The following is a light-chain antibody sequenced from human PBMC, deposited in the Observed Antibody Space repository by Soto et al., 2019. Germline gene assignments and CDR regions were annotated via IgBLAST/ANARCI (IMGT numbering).Light chain of an antibody. V-gene: IGKV3-11*01. J-gene: IGKJ4*01. CDR1: HSFGSY. CDR3: QQHTNWPLT. Sequence: ETVLTQSPATLSLSPGEGATLSCRASHSFGSYLAWYQQKPGQTPRLLIYDASTRATGIPARFSGSGSGTDFTLNISSLEPEDFAVYYCQQHTNWPLTFGGGTKVDIK. CDR2: DAS.